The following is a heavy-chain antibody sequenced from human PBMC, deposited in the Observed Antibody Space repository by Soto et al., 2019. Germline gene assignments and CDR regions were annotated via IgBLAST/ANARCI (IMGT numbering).Heavy chain of an antibody. CDR2: IFHNGST. D-gene: IGHD5-12*01. CDR3: ARALGYSGTYYYCYYLDV. V-gene: IGHV4-4*02. J-gene: IGHJ6*03. CDR1: SASIRSSNW. Sequence: QVQLQESGPGLVKPSGTLSLTCAVSSASIRSSNWWSWVRQSPGQGLEWIGAIFHNGSTNYNPSLKSRVTLSGDKSKNPFSLKVGSVTAADMAVYYCARALGYSGTYYYCYYLDVWGKGTTVTVTS.